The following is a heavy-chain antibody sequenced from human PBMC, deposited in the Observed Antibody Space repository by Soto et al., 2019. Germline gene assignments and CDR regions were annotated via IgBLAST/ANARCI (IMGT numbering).Heavy chain of an antibody. CDR1: EFTFSSYW. D-gene: IGHD6-19*01. CDR2: MNEDGSTT. V-gene: IGHV3-74*01. J-gene: IGHJ2*01. Sequence: GGSLRLSCVDSEFTFSSYWMHWVRQVPGKGLVWVSRMNEDGSTTDYADSVKGRFTISRDNAKNSLYLQMNSLRAEDTALDYCGKSHHWLVLYWYFDLWGRGALVTVS. CDR3: GKSHHWLVLYWYFDL.